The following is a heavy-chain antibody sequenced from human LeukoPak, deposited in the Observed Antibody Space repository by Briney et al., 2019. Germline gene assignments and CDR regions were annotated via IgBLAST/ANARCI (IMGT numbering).Heavy chain of an antibody. CDR2: IKSKTDGGTT. CDR3: TTDSHVRQWLVGAQFDY. V-gene: IGHV3-15*01. D-gene: IGHD6-19*01. J-gene: IGHJ4*02. CDR1: GFTFSNAW. Sequence: GCLRLSCAESGFTFSNAWMSCVRQTPEKGLGWVGRIKSKTDGGTTDYAAPVKGRFTISRDDSKNTLYLQMNSLKTEDTAVYYCTTDSHVRQWLVGAQFDYWGQGTLVTVSS.